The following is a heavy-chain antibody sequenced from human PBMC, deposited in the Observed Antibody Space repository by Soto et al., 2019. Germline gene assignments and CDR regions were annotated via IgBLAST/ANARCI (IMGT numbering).Heavy chain of an antibody. V-gene: IGHV3-23*01. D-gene: IGHD6-13*01. CDR3: AKEIPESQGSNWFGLYYF. Sequence: GGSLRLSCAASGFTFSSYAMSWVRQAPGKGLEWVSAITGPGFNTFYADSVKGRFTISRDNSDNTVHLQMNSLRADDTAIYYCAKEIPESQGSNWFGLYYFWGQGNLGTGSS. CDR1: GFTFSSYA. CDR2: ITGPGFNT. J-gene: IGHJ1*01.